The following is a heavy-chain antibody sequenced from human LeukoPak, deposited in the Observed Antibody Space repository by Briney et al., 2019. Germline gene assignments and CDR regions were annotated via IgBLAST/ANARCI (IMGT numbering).Heavy chain of an antibody. V-gene: IGHV1-2*02. J-gene: IGHJ4*01. D-gene: IGHD2-2*01. CDR2: INPNSGGT. CDR3: ARVMRRAVVVPAAMNY. CDR1: GYTFTGYY. Sequence: ASVKVSCKASGYTFTGYYMHWVRQAPGQGLERMGWINPNSGGTNYAQKFQGRVTMTRDTSISTAYMELSRLRSDDTAVYYCARVMRRAVVVPAAMNYWGQGTLVTVSS.